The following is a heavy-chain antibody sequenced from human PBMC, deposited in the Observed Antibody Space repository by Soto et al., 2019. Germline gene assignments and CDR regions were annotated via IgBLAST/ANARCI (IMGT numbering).Heavy chain of an antibody. CDR1: GGSFSGYY. D-gene: IGHD2-15*01. V-gene: IGHV4-34*01. CDR2: INHSGST. Sequence: KPSETLSLTCAVYGGSFSGYYWSWIRQPPGKGLEWIGEINHSGSTNYNPSLKSRVTISVDTSKNQFSLKLSSVTAADTAVYYCARWDSTSGSSQLYWGQGTLVTVSS. CDR3: ARWDSTSGSSQLY. J-gene: IGHJ4*02.